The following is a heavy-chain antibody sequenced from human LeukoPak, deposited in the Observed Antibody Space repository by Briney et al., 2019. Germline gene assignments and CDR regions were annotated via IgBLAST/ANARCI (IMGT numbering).Heavy chain of an antibody. CDR1: GFTFSNYG. J-gene: IGHJ4*02. CDR3: ARIRGVLDRNSANFYSDY. D-gene: IGHD3-10*01. Sequence: PGWPLRLSCAASGFTFSNYGMRWVHQAPGKRLEWVAIIRFDGSKKYYADSVKGRFTISRDNSQNTVYLEMNSLRDEDTAVYYCARIRGVLDRNSANFYSDYWGQGTLVTVSS. V-gene: IGHV3-33*01. CDR2: IRFDGSKK.